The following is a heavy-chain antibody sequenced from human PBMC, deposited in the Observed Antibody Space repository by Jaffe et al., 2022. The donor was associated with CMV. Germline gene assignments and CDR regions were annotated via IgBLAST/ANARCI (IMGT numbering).Heavy chain of an antibody. CDR3: ARGLRVYSSSSSRARSHNWFDP. CDR1: GGSFSGYY. D-gene: IGHD6-13*01. CDR2: INHSGST. Sequence: QVQLQQWGAGLLKPSETLSLTCAVYGGSFSGYYWSWIRQPPGKGLEWIGEINHSGSTNYNPSLKSRVTISVDTSKNQFSLKLSSVTAADTAVYYCARGLRVYSSSSSRARSHNWFDPWGQGTLVTVSS. V-gene: IGHV4-34*01. J-gene: IGHJ5*02.